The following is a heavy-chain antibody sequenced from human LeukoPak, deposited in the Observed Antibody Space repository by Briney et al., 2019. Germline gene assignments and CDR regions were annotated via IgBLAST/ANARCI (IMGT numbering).Heavy chain of an antibody. CDR1: GFTFSSYW. J-gene: IGHJ4*02. D-gene: IGHD2-8*01. CDR2: IKQDGSEK. V-gene: IGHV3-7*01. Sequence: GGSLRLSCAASGFTFSSYWMSWVRQAPGKGLEWVANIKQDGSEKYYVDSVKGRFTISRDNAKNSLYLQMNSLRAEDTAVYYCARDIGYCTNGVCGYYFDYWGQGTLVTVSS. CDR3: ARDIGYCTNGVCGYYFDY.